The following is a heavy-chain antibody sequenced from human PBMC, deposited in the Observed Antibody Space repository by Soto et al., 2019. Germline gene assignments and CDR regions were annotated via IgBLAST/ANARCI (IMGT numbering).Heavy chain of an antibody. CDR3: ALNARALAYDYSPLIDF. CDR1: GFAFSVHC. V-gene: IGHV3-23*01. Sequence: GGSLRLSCAISGFAFSVHCMHWVRQAPGKGLEWVSSISGKGENTYYADSVKGRFTISRDNSKNTVFLQMNSLRAEDTAVYYCALNARALAYDYSPLIDFWGQGTLVTVSS. CDR2: ISGKGENT. J-gene: IGHJ4*03. D-gene: IGHD5-12*01.